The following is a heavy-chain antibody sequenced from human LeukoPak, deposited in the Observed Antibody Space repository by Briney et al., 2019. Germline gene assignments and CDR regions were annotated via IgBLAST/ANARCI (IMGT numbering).Heavy chain of an antibody. D-gene: IGHD2-15*01. CDR3: ARDICSGGGCYAY. CDR1: GYTSTGYY. Sequence: GASVKVSCKASGYTSTGYYIHWVRQAPEQGLEWMGWINPKTGVTNYAQKFQGRVTMTRDTSISTAYMELSRLRSDDTAMYYCARDICSGGGCYAYWGQGTLVTVSS. V-gene: IGHV1-2*02. CDR2: INPKTGVT. J-gene: IGHJ4*02.